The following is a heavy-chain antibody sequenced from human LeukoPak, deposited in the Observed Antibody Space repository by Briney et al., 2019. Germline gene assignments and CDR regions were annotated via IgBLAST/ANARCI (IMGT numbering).Heavy chain of an antibody. D-gene: IGHD3-3*01. J-gene: IGHJ6*02. CDR3: ARASITIFGVVTDYYYYGMDV. CDR1: AGTFSSYA. V-gene: IGHV1-69*04. Sequence: SVKVSCKASAGTFSSYAISWVRQAPGQGLEWMGRIIPILGIANYAQKFQGRVTITADKSTSTAYMELSSLRSEDTAVYYCARASITIFGVVTDYYYYGMDVWGQGTTVTVSS. CDR2: IIPILGIA.